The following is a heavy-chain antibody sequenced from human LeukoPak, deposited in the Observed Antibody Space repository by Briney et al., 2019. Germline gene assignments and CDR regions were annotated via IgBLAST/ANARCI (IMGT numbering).Heavy chain of an antibody. CDR3: ARDYGGKFDY. Sequence: PSETPSLTCTVSGGSISSFYWSWIRQPPGKGLEWIGYVYSSGSTNYNPSLKSRVSISVDTSKNQFSLKLTSVTAADTAVYYCARDYGGKFDYWGQGTLVTVSS. V-gene: IGHV4-59*01. CDR2: VYSSGST. CDR1: GGSISSFY. D-gene: IGHD4-23*01. J-gene: IGHJ4*02.